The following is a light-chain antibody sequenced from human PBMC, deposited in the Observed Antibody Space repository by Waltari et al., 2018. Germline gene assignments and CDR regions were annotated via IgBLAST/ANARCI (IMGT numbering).Light chain of an antibody. Sequence: DIQMTQSPSSLSASVGDRVTITCRASQGIRTNLAWYQPKPGKVPNLLIYAASTLQSGVPSRFRGSGAGTEFTLTISSLKPEDVAIYYCQKYNSAPCTFGPGTKVDIK. CDR3: QKYNSAPCT. CDR1: QGIRTN. J-gene: IGKJ3*01. V-gene: IGKV1-27*01. CDR2: AAS.